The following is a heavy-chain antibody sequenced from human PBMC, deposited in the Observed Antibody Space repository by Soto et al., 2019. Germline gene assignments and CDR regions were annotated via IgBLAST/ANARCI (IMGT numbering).Heavy chain of an antibody. CDR3: AITVTMSPQDYYYYYYGMDV. D-gene: IGHD4-17*01. Sequence: PGESLKISCKGLGYNFPDYWIAWVRQMPGKGLEYMGIIYPGDSDTRYSPSFQGQVTISADKSISTAYLQWNSLEASDTAMYYCAITVTMSPQDYYYYYYGMDVWGQGTTVTVSS. CDR1: GYNFPDYW. J-gene: IGHJ6*02. CDR2: IYPGDSDT. V-gene: IGHV5-51*01.